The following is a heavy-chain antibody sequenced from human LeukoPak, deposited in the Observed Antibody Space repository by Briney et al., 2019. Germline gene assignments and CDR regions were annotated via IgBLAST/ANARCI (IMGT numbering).Heavy chain of an antibody. J-gene: IGHJ3*02. D-gene: IGHD2-2*01. CDR2: IKSKTDGGTT. Sequence: GGSLRLSCAASGFTFSNAWMSWVRQAPGKGLEWVGRIKSKTDGGTTDYAAPVKGRFTISRDDSKNTLYLQMNSLKTEDTAVYYCTTDPNIVVVPAALGGDAFDIWGQGTMVTVSS. CDR1: GFTFSNAW. CDR3: TTDPNIVVVPAALGGDAFDI. V-gene: IGHV3-15*01.